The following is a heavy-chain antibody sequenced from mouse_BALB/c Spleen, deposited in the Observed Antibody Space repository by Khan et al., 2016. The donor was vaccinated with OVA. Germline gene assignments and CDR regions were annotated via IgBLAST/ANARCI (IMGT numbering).Heavy chain of an antibody. CDR2: IWAGGST. D-gene: IGHD2-3*01. J-gene: IGHJ4*01. CDR1: GFSLTSYG. V-gene: IGHV2-9*02. CDR3: ASFYDPYYAMDY. Sequence: QVQLKESGPGLVALSQSLSITCTVSGFSLTSYGVNWVRQPPGKVLEWLGVIWAGGSTNYNSARMSRLSISKYNSKSQVFLKINSLQTYDTAMYYCASFYDPYYAMDYWGQGTSVTVSS.